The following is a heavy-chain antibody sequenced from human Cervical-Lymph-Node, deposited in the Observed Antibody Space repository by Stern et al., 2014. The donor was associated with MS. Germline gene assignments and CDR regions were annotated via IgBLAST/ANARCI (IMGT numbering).Heavy chain of an antibody. D-gene: IGHD3-3*01. CDR1: GFSLNTRGVG. CDR3: ARRSGVDDSLYYFDL. CDR2: LYWGDNK. V-gene: IGHV2-5*02. J-gene: IGHJ4*02. Sequence: EESGPTLVKPTETLTLTCTLSGFSLNTRGVGFGWIRLLPGKALECLVPLYWGDNKGSRPSQGGSTTIPWAHPKDHAVLPMTNMDPRDTATYYCARRSGVDDSLYYFDLWGQGTLVTVSS.